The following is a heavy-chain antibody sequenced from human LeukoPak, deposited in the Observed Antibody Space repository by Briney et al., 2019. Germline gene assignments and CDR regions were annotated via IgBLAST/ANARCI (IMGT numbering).Heavy chain of an antibody. CDR1: GGTFSKYT. J-gene: IGHJ4*02. CDR2: ITPLFGTA. D-gene: IGHD3-10*01. CDR3: ARVSPYYYGSGSYYIRDGY. V-gene: IGHV1-69*05. Sequence: ASVKVSCKASGGTFSKYTISWVRQRPGQGLEWMGGITPLFGTANYAQKLQGRVTMTTDTSTSTAYMELRSLRSDDTAVYYCARVSPYYYGSGSYYIRDGYGGQGTLVTVSS.